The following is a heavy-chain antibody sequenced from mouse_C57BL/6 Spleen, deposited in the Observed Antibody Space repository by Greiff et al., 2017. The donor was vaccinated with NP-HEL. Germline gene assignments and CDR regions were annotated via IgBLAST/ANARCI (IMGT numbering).Heavy chain of an antibody. V-gene: IGHV5-6*02. CDR1: GFTFSSYG. J-gene: IGHJ2*01. CDR2: ISSGGSYT. CDR3: ARPNYDGYFDY. Sequence: EVKLVESGGDLVKPGGSLKLSCAASGFTFSSYGVSWVRQTPDKRLEWVATISSGGSYTYYPDSVKGRFTISRDNAKNTLYLQMSSLKSEDTAMYYCARPNYDGYFDYWGQGTTLTVSS. D-gene: IGHD2-3*01.